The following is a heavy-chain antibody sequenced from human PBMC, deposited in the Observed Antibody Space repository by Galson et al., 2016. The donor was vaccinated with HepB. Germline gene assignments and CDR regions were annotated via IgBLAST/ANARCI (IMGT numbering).Heavy chain of an antibody. CDR1: GSSFTSYW. CDR3: ARHRYYYDSSGCYYGSYYVLGY. CDR2: IDPSDPYT. J-gene: IGHJ4*02. D-gene: IGHD3-22*01. V-gene: IGHV5-10-1*01. Sequence: QSGAEVKKPGESLRISCKGSGSSFTSYWISRVRQMSGNGLKWKGRIDPSDPYTNYSPPFQGHLTISADKSLSTAYLQWSSLKASDTAMYYCARHRYYYDSSGCYYGSYYVLGYWGQGTLVTVSS.